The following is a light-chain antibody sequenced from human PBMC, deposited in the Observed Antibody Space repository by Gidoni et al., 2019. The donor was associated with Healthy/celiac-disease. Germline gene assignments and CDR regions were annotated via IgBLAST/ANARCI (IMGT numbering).Light chain of an antibody. V-gene: IGKV3-11*01. CDR2: DAS. CDR1: QSVSSY. CDR3: QQRSNWPPYT. Sequence: EIVLTQLPATLSLSPGDRATLSCRASQSVSSYLAWYQQKPGQAPRLLIYDASNRATGIPARFSGSGSGTDFTLTISSLEPEDFAVYYCQQRSNWPPYTFGQGTKLEIK. J-gene: IGKJ2*01.